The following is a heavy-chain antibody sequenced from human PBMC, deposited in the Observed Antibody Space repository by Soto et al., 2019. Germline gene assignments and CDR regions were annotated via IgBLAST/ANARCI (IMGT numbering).Heavy chain of an antibody. D-gene: IGHD6-25*01. J-gene: IGHJ6*03. CDR2: IYPGDSDT. V-gene: IGHV5-51*01. CDR3: ARARESYISSSGYHPYYMDV. Sequence: GESLRISCKGAGYSFTGYWIGWVRQMPGKGLEWMGIIYPGDSDTRYSPSLQGQVTISADKSISTAYLQWSSLKASDTAMYSCARARESYISSSGYHPYYMDVWGKGTTVTVSS. CDR1: GYSFTGYW.